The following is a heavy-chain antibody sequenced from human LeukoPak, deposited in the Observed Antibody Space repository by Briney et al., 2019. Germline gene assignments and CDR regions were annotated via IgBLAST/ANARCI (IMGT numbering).Heavy chain of an antibody. CDR2: IIPIFGIA. CDR3: ARDYYDSNGYFVSVWFDP. D-gene: IGHD3-22*01. Sequence: ASVKVSCKASGGTFSSYAISWVRQAPGQGLEWMGRIIPIFGIANYAQKFQGRVTITADKSTSAAYMELSSLRSEDTAVYYCARDYYDSNGYFVSVWFDPWGQGTLVTVSS. J-gene: IGHJ5*02. CDR1: GGTFSSYA. V-gene: IGHV1-69*04.